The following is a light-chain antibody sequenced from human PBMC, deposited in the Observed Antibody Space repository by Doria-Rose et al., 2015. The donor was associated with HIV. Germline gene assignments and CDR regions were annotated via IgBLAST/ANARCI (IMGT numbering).Light chain of an antibody. CDR3: HQYASSRT. J-gene: IGKJ1*01. Sequence: QSPGTLSLSPGERATLSCRASQSVSANYLAWYQQRPGQSPRLLIYGASSRATDIPDRFSGSGSGTDFTLTISRLDPEDFAVYYCHQYASSRTFGQGTKVEIK. CDR2: GAS. V-gene: IGKV3-20*01. CDR1: QSVSANY.